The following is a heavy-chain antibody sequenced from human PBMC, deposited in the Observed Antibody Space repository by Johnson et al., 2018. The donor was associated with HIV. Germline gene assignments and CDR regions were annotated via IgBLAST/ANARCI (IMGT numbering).Heavy chain of an antibody. V-gene: IGHV3-9*01. CDR1: GFTFDDYA. CDR2: ISWNSGSI. Sequence: VQLVESGGGLVQPGRSLRLSCAASGFTFDDYAMHWVRQAPGKGLEWVSGISWNSGSIGYADSVKGRFTISRDNAKNSLYLQMNSLRAEDTALYYCAKVRERPVTTRSDAFDIWGRGTKVIVSS. D-gene: IGHD4-17*01. J-gene: IGHJ3*02. CDR3: AKVRERPVTTRSDAFDI.